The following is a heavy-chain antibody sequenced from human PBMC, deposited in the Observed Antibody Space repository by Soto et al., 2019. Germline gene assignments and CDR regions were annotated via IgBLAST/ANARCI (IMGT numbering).Heavy chain of an antibody. CDR1: GFTFSSYA. J-gene: IGHJ4*02. CDR2: ISGSGGNT. Sequence: EVQLLESGGGLVQPGGSLRLSCAASGFTFSSYAMSWVRQAPGKGLEWVSAISGSGGNTYYADSVKGRFTISRDNSNNTLYLQMNSLRAEETAVYYCTYSSITFDYWSQGTLVTVSS. D-gene: IGHD6-13*01. V-gene: IGHV3-23*01. CDR3: TYSSITFDY.